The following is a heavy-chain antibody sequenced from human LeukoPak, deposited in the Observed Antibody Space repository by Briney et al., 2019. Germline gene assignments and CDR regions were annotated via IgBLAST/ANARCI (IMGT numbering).Heavy chain of an antibody. J-gene: IGHJ4*02. V-gene: IGHV3-48*03. CDR2: ISSSGSTI. CDR3: ARVSGSGSYFDY. D-gene: IGHD3-10*01. CDR1: GFTFSSYE. Sequence: PGGSLRLSCAASGFTFSSYEMNWVRQAPGKGLEWVSYISSSGSTIYYADSVKGRFTISRDNAKNSLYLQMNSLRAEDTALYYCARVSGSGSYFDYWGQGTLVTVSS.